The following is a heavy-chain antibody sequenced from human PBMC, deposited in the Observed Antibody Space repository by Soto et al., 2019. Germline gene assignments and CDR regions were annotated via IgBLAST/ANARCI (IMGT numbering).Heavy chain of an antibody. CDR3: ARVRYYYGSGPMDV. CDR2: ISAYNGNT. CDR1: GYTFTKYG. D-gene: IGHD3-10*01. V-gene: IGHV1-18*01. J-gene: IGHJ6*02. Sequence: ASVKVSCKASGYTFTKYGISWVRQAPGQGLEWMGWISAYNGNTNYAQKIQGRVTMTTDTSTSTAYMELGSLRSDDTAVYYCARVRYYYGSGPMDVWGQGTTVTVSS.